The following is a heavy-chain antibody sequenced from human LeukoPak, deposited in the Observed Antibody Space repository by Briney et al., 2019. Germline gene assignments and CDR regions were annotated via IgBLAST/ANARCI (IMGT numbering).Heavy chain of an antibody. Sequence: GGSLRLSCAASGFIFSNFEMNWVRQAPGKGLEWVAYIDFTGKIINYSDSVKGRFTISRDNARNSVSLQMISLRADDTGVYYCARVVASTSIDSWGQGTLVTVSS. CDR3: ARVVASTSIDS. D-gene: IGHD2-15*01. CDR2: IDFTGKII. J-gene: IGHJ4*02. V-gene: IGHV3-48*03. CDR1: GFIFSNFE.